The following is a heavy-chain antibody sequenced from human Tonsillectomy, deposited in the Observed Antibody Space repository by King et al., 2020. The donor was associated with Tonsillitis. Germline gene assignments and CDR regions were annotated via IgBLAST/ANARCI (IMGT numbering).Heavy chain of an antibody. CDR3: TPGYGFYFDL. CDR1: DSTFTNAW. J-gene: IGHJ4*02. Sequence: VQLVESGGGLVKPGGSLRLSCAASDSTFTNAWMNWVRQAPGKGLEWVGRIKSKSAGGTTDFAAPVNGRFTISRDDSRNTVTLQMKSLKTQDTAVYYCTPGYGFYFDLWGQGTLVTVSS. CDR2: IKSKSAGGTT. V-gene: IGHV3-15*07. D-gene: IGHD1-1*01.